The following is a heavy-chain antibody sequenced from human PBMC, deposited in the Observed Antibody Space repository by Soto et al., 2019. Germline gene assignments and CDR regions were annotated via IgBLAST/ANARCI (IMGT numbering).Heavy chain of an antibody. J-gene: IGHJ4*02. CDR1: GFTFTSYA. CDR3: AKAWGFSSNWHLDY. Sequence: EVQLLESGGGLVQPGGSLRLSCAASGFTFTSYAMSWVRQAPGKGLEWVSTISGSGGNTDYANSVKGRFTISRDNSKNTLSLQMNSLRAEETAMYYCAKAWGFSSNWHLDYWGQGTLVTVSS. CDR2: ISGSGGNT. D-gene: IGHD6-13*01. V-gene: IGHV3-23*01.